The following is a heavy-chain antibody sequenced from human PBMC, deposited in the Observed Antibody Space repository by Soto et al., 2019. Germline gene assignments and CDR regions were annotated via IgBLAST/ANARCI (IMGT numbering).Heavy chain of an antibody. D-gene: IGHD5-12*01. Sequence: QVQLQESGPGLVEPSQTLSLTCTVSGASVSSASYHWSWIRQHPGKGLEWIGYITGSPYYNPSLNSRVTISLDTSRNHFSLELSSVTAADTAVYYCSTLTAGGSGRGYWGQGTLVTVSS. CDR3: STLTAGGSGRGY. J-gene: IGHJ4*02. CDR1: GASVSSASYH. V-gene: IGHV4-31*03. CDR2: ITGSP.